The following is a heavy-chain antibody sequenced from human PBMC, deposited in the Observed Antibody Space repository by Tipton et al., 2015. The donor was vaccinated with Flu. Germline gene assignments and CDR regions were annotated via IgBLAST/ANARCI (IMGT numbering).Heavy chain of an antibody. V-gene: IGHV4-39*07. J-gene: IGHJ6*02. CDR1: GGSISSSSYY. Sequence: TLSLTCTVSGGSISSSSYYWGWIRQPPGKGLEWIGSIYYSGSTYYNPSLKSRVTISIDTSKNQFSLKLSSVTAADTAVYYCARDKGYNWNYYYGTDVWGQGTTVTVSS. D-gene: IGHD5-24*01. CDR3: ARDKGYNWNYYYGTDV. CDR2: IYYSGST.